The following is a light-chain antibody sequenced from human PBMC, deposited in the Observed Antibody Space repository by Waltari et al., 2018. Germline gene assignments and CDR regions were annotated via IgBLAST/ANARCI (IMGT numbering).Light chain of an antibody. CDR1: QSLSDN. CDR2: RTS. J-gene: IGKJ2*01. V-gene: IGKV3-15*01. CDR3: QQYNSWPYT. Sequence: EIVMTQSPATLSVAPGERVTLPCRASQSLSDNFAWYQQKPGQAPRLLFYRTSTRATGVPARFSGSGSGTEITLTISSLQSEDFAVYYCQQYNSWPYTFGQGTKLEVK.